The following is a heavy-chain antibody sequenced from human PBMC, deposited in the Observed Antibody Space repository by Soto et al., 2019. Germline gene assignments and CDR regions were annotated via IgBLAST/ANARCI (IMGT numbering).Heavy chain of an antibody. CDR1: GYTFTSYA. V-gene: IGHV1-3*01. Sequence: ASVKVSCKASGYTFTSYAMHWVRQAPGQRLEWMGWINAGNGNTKYSQKFQGRVTITRDTSASTAYMELSSLRSEDTAVYYCARGDYYGSGSYYYYYYGMDVWGQGTTVTVSS. D-gene: IGHD3-10*01. CDR3: ARGDYYGSGSYYYYYYGMDV. J-gene: IGHJ6*02. CDR2: INAGNGNT.